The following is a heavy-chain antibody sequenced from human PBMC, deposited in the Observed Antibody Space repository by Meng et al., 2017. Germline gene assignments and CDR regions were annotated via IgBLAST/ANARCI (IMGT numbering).Heavy chain of an antibody. J-gene: IGHJ4*02. Sequence: VELVKAGPEVTKPGASVKLSCKPSGYTFAAYWIHWLRQAPGHGLEWMGRIDPNNDHTQYAQNFQGRVTMTSDTSISTVYMELNGLRSDDTAVYYCARDEDISAAGKLFGDYWGQGTLVTVSS. V-gene: IGHV1-2*06. CDR1: GYTFAAYW. CDR3: ARDEDISAAGKLFGDY. CDR2: IDPNNDHT. D-gene: IGHD6-13*01.